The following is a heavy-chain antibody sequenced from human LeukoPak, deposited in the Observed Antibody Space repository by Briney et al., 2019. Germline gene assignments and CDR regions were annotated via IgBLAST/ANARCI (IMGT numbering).Heavy chain of an antibody. CDR2: IIPILGIA. Sequence: ASVKVSCKASGYTFTGYYMHWARQAPGQGLEWMGRIIPILGIANYAQKFQGRVTITADKSTSTAYMELSSLRSEDTAVYYCARDEGTMVRLLTGAFDIWGQGTMVTVSS. D-gene: IGHD3-10*01. CDR1: GYTFTGYY. V-gene: IGHV1-69*04. J-gene: IGHJ3*02. CDR3: ARDEGTMVRLLTGAFDI.